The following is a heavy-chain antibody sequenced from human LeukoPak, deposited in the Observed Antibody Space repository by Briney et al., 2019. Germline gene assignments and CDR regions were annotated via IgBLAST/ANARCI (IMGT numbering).Heavy chain of an antibody. CDR3: ARVVFDAALR. Sequence: ASVKVSCEASGYTFTSYAMHWVRQAPGQRLEWMGWINAGNGNTKHSQKFQGRVTITRDTSASTAYMELSSLRSEDTAVYYCARVVFDAALRWGQGTLVTVSS. CDR2: INAGNGNT. CDR1: GYTFTSYA. V-gene: IGHV1-3*01. J-gene: IGHJ4*02. D-gene: IGHD3-9*01.